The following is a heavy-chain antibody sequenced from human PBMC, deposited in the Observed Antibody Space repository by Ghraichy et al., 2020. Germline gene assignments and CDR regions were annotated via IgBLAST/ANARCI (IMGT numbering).Heavy chain of an antibody. D-gene: IGHD2-21*02. CDR3: ARHRAYCGGDCYTMSYY. V-gene: IGHV4-39*01. CDR1: GGSISSSSYY. Sequence: SQTLSLTCTVSGGSISSSSYYWGWIRQPPGKGLEWIGSIYYSGSTYYNPSLKSRVTISVDTSKNQFSLKLSSVTAADTAVYYCARHRAYCGGDCYTMSYYWGQGTLVTVSS. J-gene: IGHJ4*02. CDR2: IYYSGST.